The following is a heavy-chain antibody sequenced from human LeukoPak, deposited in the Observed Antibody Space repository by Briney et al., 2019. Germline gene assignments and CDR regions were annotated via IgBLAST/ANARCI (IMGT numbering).Heavy chain of an antibody. V-gene: IGHV3-23*01. CDR1: GFTFSTFA. Sequence: PGGSLRPSCAASGFTFSTFAMIWVRQPPGKGLEWVSSIFPSGGEIHYADSVRGRFTISRDNSKSTLSLQMNSLGAEDTAIYYCATYRQVLLPFESWGQGTLVTVSS. CDR2: IFPSGGEI. J-gene: IGHJ4*02. CDR3: ATYRQVLLPFES. D-gene: IGHD2-8*02.